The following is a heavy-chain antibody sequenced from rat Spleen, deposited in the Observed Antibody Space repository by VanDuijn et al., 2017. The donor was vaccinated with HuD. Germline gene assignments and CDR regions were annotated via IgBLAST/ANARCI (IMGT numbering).Heavy chain of an antibody. Sequence: QVQLKESGPGLVQSSQTLSLTCTVSGFSLTSYHVSWVRQPPGKGLEWMGVIWIDGNTAYNSLLKSRLTISRDTSKNQVFLKMNSLQTEDTATYYCARDRTGPWDYWGQGVMVTVSS. CDR3: ARDRTGPWDY. CDR1: GFSLTSYH. J-gene: IGHJ2*01. CDR2: IWIDGNT. D-gene: IGHD3-2*01. V-gene: IGHV2-32*01.